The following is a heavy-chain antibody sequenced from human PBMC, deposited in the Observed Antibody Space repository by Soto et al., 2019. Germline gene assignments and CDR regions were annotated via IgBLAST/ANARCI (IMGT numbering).Heavy chain of an antibody. J-gene: IGHJ5*02. D-gene: IGHD2-2*01. Sequence: ASVKVSCKTSGYTFSNYGITWVRQAPGQPLEWLGWISLYSDGTNYAQKFQGRVSMTTDTSTTSAYMELRSLRSDDTAVYYCARVVPGAEAWFGPWGQGTLVTVPS. CDR2: ISLYSDGT. V-gene: IGHV1-18*01. CDR3: ARVVPGAEAWFGP. CDR1: GYTFSNYG.